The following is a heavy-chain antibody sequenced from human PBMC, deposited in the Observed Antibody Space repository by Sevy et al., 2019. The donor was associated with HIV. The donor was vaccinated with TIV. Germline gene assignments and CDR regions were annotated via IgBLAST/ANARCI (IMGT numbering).Heavy chain of an antibody. V-gene: IGHV3-21*01. CDR2: ISRNSTYI. D-gene: IGHD6-19*01. Sequence: GGSLRLSCAASGFPLRKYSMNWVRQAPGKGLEWVSLISRNSTYIYYSDSVKGRFTISRDNAENSLVLQMNSLRAEDTAVYYCVRDSSGLSWGQGTLVTVSS. J-gene: IGHJ4*02. CDR3: VRDSSGLS. CDR1: GFPLRKYS.